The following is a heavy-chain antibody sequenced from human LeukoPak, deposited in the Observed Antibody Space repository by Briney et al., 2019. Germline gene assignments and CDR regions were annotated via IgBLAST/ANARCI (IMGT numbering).Heavy chain of an antibody. V-gene: IGHV3-23*01. Sequence: LRLSXAASGFTFXSYAMHWVRQARGKGVEWVSAISGSGGSTYYADSVKGRFTISRDNSKNTLYLQMNSLRAEDTAVYYCAIDSQYSSGWFGRSGFDPWGQGTLVTVSS. J-gene: IGHJ5*02. CDR1: GFTFXSYA. CDR3: AIDSQYSSGWFGRSGFDP. D-gene: IGHD6-19*01. CDR2: ISGSGGST.